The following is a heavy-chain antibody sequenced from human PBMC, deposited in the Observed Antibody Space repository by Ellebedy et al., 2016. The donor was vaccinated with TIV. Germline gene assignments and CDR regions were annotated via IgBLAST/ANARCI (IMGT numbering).Heavy chain of an antibody. V-gene: IGHV1-69*04. CDR3: ARARSSGWLHTPDY. D-gene: IGHD6-19*01. J-gene: IGHJ4*02. CDR1: GYTFSNYY. CDR2: IIPILGIA. Sequence: AASVKVSCKASGYTFSNYYMHWVRQAPGQGLEWMGRIIPILGIANYAQKFQGRVTITADKSTSTAYMELSSLRSEDTAVYYCARARSSGWLHTPDYWGQGLLVTVSS.